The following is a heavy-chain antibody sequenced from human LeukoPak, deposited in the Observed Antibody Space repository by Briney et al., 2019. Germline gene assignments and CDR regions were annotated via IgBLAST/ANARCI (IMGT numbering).Heavy chain of an antibody. Sequence: SETLSLACTVSGYSISSGYYWGWIRQPPGKGLEWIGSIYHSGSTNYNPSLKSRVTISVDTSKNQFSLKLSSVTAADTAVYYCARGRRRGYCSGGSCYSAFDIWGQGTMVTVSS. CDR3: ARGRRRGYCSGGSCYSAFDI. V-gene: IGHV4-38-2*02. D-gene: IGHD2-15*01. CDR2: IYHSGST. CDR1: GYSISSGYY. J-gene: IGHJ3*02.